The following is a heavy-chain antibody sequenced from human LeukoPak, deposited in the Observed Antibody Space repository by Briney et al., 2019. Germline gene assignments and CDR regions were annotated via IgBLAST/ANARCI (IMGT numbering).Heavy chain of an antibody. V-gene: IGHV1-46*01. CDR1: GYTFTSYY. CDR3: ARAHYDFWSGSLTDAFDI. CDR2: INPSGGST. D-gene: IGHD3-3*01. Sequence: ASVKVSCKASGYTFTSYYMHWVRQAPGQGLEWMGLINPSGGSTSYAQKFQGRVTMTRDTSTSTVYMELSSLRSEDTAVYYCARAHYDFWSGSLTDAFDIWGQGTMVTVSS. J-gene: IGHJ3*02.